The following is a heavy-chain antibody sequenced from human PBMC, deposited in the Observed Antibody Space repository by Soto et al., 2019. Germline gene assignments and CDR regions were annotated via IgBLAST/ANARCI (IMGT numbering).Heavy chain of an antibody. V-gene: IGHV3-74*01. CDR1: GFTFSMYW. D-gene: IGHD3-16*01. CDR2: ISDDGTTT. CDR3: TRGTRVDSSETGDH. J-gene: IGHJ4*02. Sequence: PGGSLRLSCAVSGFTFSMYWMHWVRQAPGQRPFWVSRISDDGTTTNYADSVRGRFTISRDNSKNTLYLQMNNLKPDDTAIYYCTRGTRVDSSETGDHWGQGTPVTVSS.